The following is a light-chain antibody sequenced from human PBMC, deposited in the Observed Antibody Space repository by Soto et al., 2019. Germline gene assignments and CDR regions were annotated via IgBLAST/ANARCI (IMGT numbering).Light chain of an antibody. CDR1: SSDVGSYDL. Sequence: QSALTQPASVSGSPEQSITISCTGTSSDVGSYDLVSWYQQYPGKAPKLMIYEVSERPSGVSNRFSGSKSGNTASLTISGLLAEDEADYYCCSYAGSSAFHFVFGTGTKVTVL. CDR2: EVS. CDR3: CSYAGSSAFHFV. J-gene: IGLJ1*01. V-gene: IGLV2-23*02.